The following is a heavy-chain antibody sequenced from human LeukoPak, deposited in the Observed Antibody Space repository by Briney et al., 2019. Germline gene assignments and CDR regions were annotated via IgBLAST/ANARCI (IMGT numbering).Heavy chain of an antibody. CDR1: GYTFTSYG. J-gene: IGHJ4*02. Sequence: ASVKVSCKASGYTFTSYGISWVRQAPGQGLEWMGWFSAYNGNTNYAQKLQGRVTMTTDTSTSTAYMELRSLRSDDTAVYYCARDPGIAKLRVIDYWGQGTLVTVSS. V-gene: IGHV1-18*01. CDR2: FSAYNGNT. CDR3: ARDPGIAKLRVIDY. D-gene: IGHD2-21*01.